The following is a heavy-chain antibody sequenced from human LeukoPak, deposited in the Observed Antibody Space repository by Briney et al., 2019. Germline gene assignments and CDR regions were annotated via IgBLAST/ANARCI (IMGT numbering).Heavy chain of an antibody. V-gene: IGHV3-30*18. D-gene: IGHD3-3*01. CDR2: ISYDGSNK. CDR3: AKPMEYSPDDAFDI. CDR1: GFTFSSYG. Sequence: PGRSLRLSCAASGFTFSSYGMHCVRQAPGKGLEWVAVISYDGSNKYYADSVKGRFTISRDNSKNTLYLQMNSRRAEDKAVYYCAKPMEYSPDDAFDIWGQGTMVTVSS. J-gene: IGHJ3*02.